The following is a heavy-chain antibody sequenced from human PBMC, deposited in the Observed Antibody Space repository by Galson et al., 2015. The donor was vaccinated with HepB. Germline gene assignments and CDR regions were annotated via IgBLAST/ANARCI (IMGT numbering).Heavy chain of an antibody. J-gene: IGHJ6*02. D-gene: IGHD6-13*01. V-gene: IGHV3-15*01. CDR2: IKSKTDGGTT. CDR1: GFTFSNAW. CDR3: TTVSDGSSWPRDYYYGMDV. Sequence: SLRLSCAASGFTFSNAWMSWVRQAPGKGLEWVGRIKSKTDGGTTDYAAPVKGRFTISRDDSKNTLYLQMNSLKTEDTAVYYCTTVSDGSSWPRDYYYGMDVWGQGTTVTVSS.